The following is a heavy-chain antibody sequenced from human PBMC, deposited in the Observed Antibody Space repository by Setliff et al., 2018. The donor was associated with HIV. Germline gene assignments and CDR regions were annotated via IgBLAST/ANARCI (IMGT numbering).Heavy chain of an antibody. V-gene: IGHV1-46*01. CDR3: ARGDFDF. Sequence: ASVKVSCKASGYTFTSYYLHWVRQAPGQGLEWMGMINPSGGSASYAQKFQGRVTFTRDSSASTVYMEMSSLRSEDTAMFYCARGDFDFWGQGTLVTVSS. J-gene: IGHJ4*02. CDR1: GYTFTSYY. CDR2: INPSGGSA. D-gene: IGHD2-21*01.